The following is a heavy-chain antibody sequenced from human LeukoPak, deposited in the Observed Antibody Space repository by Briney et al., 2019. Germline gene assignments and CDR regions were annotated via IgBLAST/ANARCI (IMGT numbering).Heavy chain of an antibody. CDR1: GGSISSYY. Sequence: SETLSLTCTVSGGSISSYYWSWIRQPPGKGLEWIGYIYYSGSTNYNPSLKSRVTISVDTSKNQFSLKLSSVTAADTAVYYCARGRETRNYCGGDCYPHFDYWGQGTLVTVSS. J-gene: IGHJ4*02. V-gene: IGHV4-59*01. CDR3: ARGRETRNYCGGDCYPHFDY. D-gene: IGHD2-21*02. CDR2: IYYSGST.